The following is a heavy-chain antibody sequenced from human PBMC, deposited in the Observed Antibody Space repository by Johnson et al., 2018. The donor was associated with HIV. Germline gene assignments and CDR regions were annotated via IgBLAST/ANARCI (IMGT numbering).Heavy chain of an antibody. CDR1: GLSFSKAW. Sequence: VQLVESGGGLVKPGGSLRLSCAVYGLSFSKAWMSWVRQAPGKGLEWVANIKQDGSEQYYVDSVKGRFTISRDNSKNILYLQMNSLRPEDTAVYYCARDGRDLVTRGSFDVWGQGTVVTVSS. D-gene: IGHD3-9*01. CDR3: ARDGRDLVTRGSFDV. CDR2: IKQDGSEQ. V-gene: IGHV3-7*01. J-gene: IGHJ3*01.